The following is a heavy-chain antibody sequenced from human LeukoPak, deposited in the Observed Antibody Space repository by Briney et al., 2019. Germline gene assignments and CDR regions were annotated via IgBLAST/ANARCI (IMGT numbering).Heavy chain of an antibody. V-gene: IGHV3-23*01. CDR2: ISGSGGST. CDR3: AKVATIQFSWLKGPFDY. D-gene: IGHD5-12*01. Sequence: PGGSLRLSCAASGFTFSSYAMSWVRQAPGKGLEWVSAISGSGGSTYYADSVKGRFTISRDNSKNTLYLQMNSLRAEDTAVYYCAKVATIQFSWLKGPFDYWGQGTLVTVSS. CDR1: GFTFSSYA. J-gene: IGHJ4*02.